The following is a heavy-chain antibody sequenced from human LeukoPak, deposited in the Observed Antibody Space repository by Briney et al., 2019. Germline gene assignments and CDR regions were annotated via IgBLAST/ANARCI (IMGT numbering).Heavy chain of an antibody. D-gene: IGHD6-13*01. CDR1: GFTFSSYS. CDR2: ISSSSSTI. V-gene: IGHV3-48*01. CDR3: ARGGGSSWSHRGYYYYYYMDV. J-gene: IGHJ6*03. Sequence: PGGSLRLSCAASGFTFSSYSMNWVRQAPGKGLEWVSYISSSSSTIYYADSVKGRFTISRDNAKNSLYLQMNSLRAEDTAVYYCARGGGSSWSHRGYYYYYYMDVWGKGTTVTVSS.